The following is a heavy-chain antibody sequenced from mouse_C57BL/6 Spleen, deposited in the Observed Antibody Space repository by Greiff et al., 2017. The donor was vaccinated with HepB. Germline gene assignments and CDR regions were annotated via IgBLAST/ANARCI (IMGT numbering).Heavy chain of an antibody. J-gene: IGHJ3*01. D-gene: IGHD1-1*01. Sequence: VQLQQSGAELARPGASVKLSCKASGYTFTSYGISWVKQRTGQGLEWIGEIYPRSGNTYYNEKFKGKATLTADKSSSTAYMELRSLTSEDSAVSCCADRDGSSYGGAYWGQGTLVTVSA. V-gene: IGHV1-81*01. CDR2: IYPRSGNT. CDR1: GYTFTSYG. CDR3: ADRDGSSYGGAY.